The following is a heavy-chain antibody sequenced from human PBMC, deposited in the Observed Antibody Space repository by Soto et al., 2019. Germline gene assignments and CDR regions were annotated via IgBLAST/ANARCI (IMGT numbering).Heavy chain of an antibody. Sequence: PSETLSLTCSVSGGSMRDYYWSWIRQSPGKGPEWIGYIYYSGNTNYNPSLKSRVTISVDMPKSLFSLKLNSVTAADAAVYYCARQLGLWQPLDYWGRGTLVTVSS. CDR2: IYYSGNT. CDR1: GGSMRDYY. CDR3: ARQLGLWQPLDY. J-gene: IGHJ4*02. V-gene: IGHV4-59*01. D-gene: IGHD1-1*01.